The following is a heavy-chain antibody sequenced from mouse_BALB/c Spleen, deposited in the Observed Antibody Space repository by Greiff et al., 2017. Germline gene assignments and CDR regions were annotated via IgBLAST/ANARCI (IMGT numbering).Heavy chain of an antibody. CDR1: GYAFTNYW. Sequence: VQLQQSGAELVRPGTSVKISCKASGYAFTNYWLGWVKQRPGHGLEWIGDIYPGSGNTYYNEKFKGKATLTADKSSSTAYMQLSSLTSEDSAVYFCARQYGNYYAMDYWGQGTSVTVSS. CDR3: ARQYGNYYAMDY. J-gene: IGHJ4*01. V-gene: IGHV1-63*01. D-gene: IGHD2-10*02. CDR2: IYPGSGNT.